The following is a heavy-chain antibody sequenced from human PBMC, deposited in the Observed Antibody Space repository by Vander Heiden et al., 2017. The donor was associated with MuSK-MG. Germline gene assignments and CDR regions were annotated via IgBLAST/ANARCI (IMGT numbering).Heavy chain of an antibody. Sequence: EVQLVQSGAEVKKPGKSLRSSCKGSGYRCTSYWISWVRQMPGKGLEWMGRIDPSDSYTNYSPSFQGHVTISADKSISTAYLQWSSLKASDTAMYYCARLSFGYSSGWYGPDVDYWGQGTLVTVSS. V-gene: IGHV5-10-1*03. CDR2: IDPSDSYT. CDR3: ARLSFGYSSGWYGPDVDY. CDR1: GYRCTSYW. J-gene: IGHJ4*02. D-gene: IGHD6-19*01.